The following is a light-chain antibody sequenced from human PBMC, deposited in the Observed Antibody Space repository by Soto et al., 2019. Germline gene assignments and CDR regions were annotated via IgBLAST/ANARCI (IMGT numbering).Light chain of an antibody. CDR2: DVS. V-gene: IGLV2-14*01. CDR3: SSYTSSSTLYV. CDR1: SRDVGGSNY. Sequence: QSALTQPASVSGSPGQSITISCTGTSRDVGGSNYVSWYQQHPGKAPKLMIYDVSNRPSGVSNRFSGSKSGNTASLTISGLQAEDEADYYCSSYTSSSTLYVFGTGTKLTVL. J-gene: IGLJ1*01.